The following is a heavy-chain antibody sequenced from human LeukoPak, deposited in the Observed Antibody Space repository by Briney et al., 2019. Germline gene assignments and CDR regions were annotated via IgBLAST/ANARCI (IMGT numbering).Heavy chain of an antibody. Sequence: ASVKVSCKVSGYTHTELLMHWVRQATGKGLEGMGGIDHEDGGTIFARKFQGRVTMTEYPSTDTAYMEQSSLRSEDRAVYYGARGFGELYGYWGQGTLVTVSS. D-gene: IGHD3-10*01. CDR1: GYTHTELL. V-gene: IGHV1-24*01. J-gene: IGHJ4*02. CDR2: IDHEDGGT. CDR3: ARGFGELYGY.